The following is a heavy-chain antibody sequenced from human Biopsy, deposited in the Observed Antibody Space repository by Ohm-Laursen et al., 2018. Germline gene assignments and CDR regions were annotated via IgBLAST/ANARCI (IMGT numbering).Heavy chain of an antibody. CDR3: ATKLTGYFHH. J-gene: IGHJ1*01. D-gene: IGHD3-9*01. Sequence: ASVKVSCKVPGGTFSNYGVNWVRQAPGQGLEWLGGNIPILGTGNCAQKFQDRVTVAADTSTSTATMELCSLRSDDTAVYYCATKLTGYFHHWGQGTLVIVSS. V-gene: IGHV1-69*06. CDR1: GGTFSNYG. CDR2: NIPILGTG.